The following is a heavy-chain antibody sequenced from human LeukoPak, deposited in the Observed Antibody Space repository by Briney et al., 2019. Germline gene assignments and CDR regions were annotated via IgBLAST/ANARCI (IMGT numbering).Heavy chain of an antibody. J-gene: IGHJ3*02. D-gene: IGHD2-15*01. CDR2: IYYSGST. Sequence: SETLSLTCTVSGGSVSSGSYYWSWIRQPPGKGLEWIGYIYYSGSTNYNPSLKSRVTISVDTSKNQFSLKLSSVAAADTAVYYCARDVVDGDAFDIWGQGTMVTVSS. CDR1: GGSVSSGSYY. CDR3: ARDVVDGDAFDI. V-gene: IGHV4-61*01.